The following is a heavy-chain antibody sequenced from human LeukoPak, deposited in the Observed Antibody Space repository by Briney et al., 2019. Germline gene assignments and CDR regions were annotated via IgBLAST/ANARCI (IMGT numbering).Heavy chain of an antibody. CDR1: GFTVSSNY. CDR3: ARRISYYYDSSGYYKAHDAFDI. CDR2: IYSGGSP. Sequence: GGSLRLSCAASGFTVSSNYMSWVRQAPGKGLEWVSVIYSGGSPYYADSVKGRFTISRDNSKNTLYLQMNSLRAEDTAVYYCARRISYYYDSSGYYKAHDAFDIWGQGTMVTVSS. D-gene: IGHD3-22*01. J-gene: IGHJ3*02. V-gene: IGHV3-53*01.